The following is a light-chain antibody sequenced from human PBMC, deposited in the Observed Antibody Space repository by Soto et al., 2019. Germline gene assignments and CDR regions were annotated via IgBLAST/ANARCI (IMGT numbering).Light chain of an antibody. Sequence: EIVLTQSPGTLSLSPGERATLSCRASQSVSNNYLAWYQQKPGQAPRLLIYGASNRATGIPDRFSGSGSGTEFTLTISRLEPEDFVVYYCQQYGSSETFGQRTKVEIK. CDR3: QQYGSSET. CDR2: GAS. J-gene: IGKJ1*01. CDR1: QSVSNNY. V-gene: IGKV3-20*01.